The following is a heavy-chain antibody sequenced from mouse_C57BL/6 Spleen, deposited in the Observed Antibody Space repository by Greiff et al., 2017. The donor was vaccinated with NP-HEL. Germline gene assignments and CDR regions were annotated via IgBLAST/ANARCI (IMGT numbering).Heavy chain of an antibody. V-gene: IGHV5-4*01. Sequence: EVKLVESGGGLVKPGGSLKLSCAASGFTFSSYAMSWVRQTPEKRLEWVATISDGGSYTYYPDNVKGRFTISRDNAKNNLYLQMSHLKSEDTAMYYCARDYYGSSSHWYFDVWGTGTTVTVSS. D-gene: IGHD1-1*01. CDR2: ISDGGSYT. J-gene: IGHJ1*03. CDR3: ARDYYGSSSHWYFDV. CDR1: GFTFSSYA.